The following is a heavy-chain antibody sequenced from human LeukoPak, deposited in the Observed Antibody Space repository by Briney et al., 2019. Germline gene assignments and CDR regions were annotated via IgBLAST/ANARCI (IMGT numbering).Heavy chain of an antibody. CDR3: AKGGTTVVDY. D-gene: IGHD4-23*01. J-gene: IGHJ4*02. Sequence: GGSLRLSCGATGFTVSSYWMHWVRQAPGKGLVWVSRINGDGSSTTYADSVKGRFTISRDNAKNTLYLQMNSLRAEDTAVYYCAKGGTTVVDYWGQGTLVTVSS. CDR1: GFTVSSYW. CDR2: INGDGSST. V-gene: IGHV3-74*03.